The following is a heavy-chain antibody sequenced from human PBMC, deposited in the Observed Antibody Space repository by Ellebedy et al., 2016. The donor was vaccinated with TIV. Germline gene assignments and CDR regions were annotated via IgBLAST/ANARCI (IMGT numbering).Heavy chain of an antibody. CDR2: ISSDGSHI. V-gene: IGHV3-30*04. D-gene: IGHD3-3*01. CDR3: AREWSAFDL. Sequence: GESLKISCAVSGFTLSNYAVYWVRHAPGKGLQWVTFISSDGSHINYADSVKGRFNISRDISKNTMYLQMNSLRAEDTAVYYCAREWSAFDLWGQGTMVTVSS. J-gene: IGHJ3*01. CDR1: GFTLSNYA.